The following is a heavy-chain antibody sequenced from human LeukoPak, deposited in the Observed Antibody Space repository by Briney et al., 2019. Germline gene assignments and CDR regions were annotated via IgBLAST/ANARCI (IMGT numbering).Heavy chain of an antibody. D-gene: IGHD2-8*01. CDR3: ARVIAFHGWCLDV. J-gene: IGHJ6*02. V-gene: IGHV3-48*01. CDR2: IGSSSSTI. CDR1: GFTCSSFG. Sequence: PGGSLRLSCAASGFTCSSFGMNWVRQAPGKGLEWVSYIGSSSSTIYYADSVKGRFTISRDNAKNSLYLQMNSLRAEDTAVYYCARVIAFHGWCLDVWGQGTTVTVSS.